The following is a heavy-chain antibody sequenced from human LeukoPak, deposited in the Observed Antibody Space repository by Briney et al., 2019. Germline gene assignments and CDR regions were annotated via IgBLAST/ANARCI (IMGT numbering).Heavy chain of an antibody. CDR2: ISSSGSTI. CDR3: AELGITMIGGV. V-gene: IGHV3-48*03. D-gene: IGHD3-10*02. J-gene: IGHJ6*04. Sequence: GGSLRLSCAVSGFTFSSYEMNWVRQAPGQGLEWVSYISSSGSTIYYADSVHARFTISCDNAKNSLYLQMTGLRAEDTAVYYCAELGITMIGGVWGKGTTVTISS. CDR1: GFTFSSYE.